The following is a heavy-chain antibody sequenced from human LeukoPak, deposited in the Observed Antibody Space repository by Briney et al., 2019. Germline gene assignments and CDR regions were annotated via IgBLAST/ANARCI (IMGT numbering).Heavy chain of an antibody. CDR3: TSSPY. CDR2: IKSKINGGTI. Sequence: GGSLRLSCVDSGFTYNNIWMSWVRQAPGKGLEWVGRIKSKINGGTIDYAAAVKDRFTISRDASKNTLYLQMDSLKTEDTAVYYCTSSPYWGQGTLVTVSS. CDR1: GFTYNNIW. J-gene: IGHJ4*02. V-gene: IGHV3-15*01.